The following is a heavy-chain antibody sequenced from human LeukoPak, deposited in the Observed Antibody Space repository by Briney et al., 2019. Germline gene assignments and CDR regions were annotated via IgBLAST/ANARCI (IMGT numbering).Heavy chain of an antibody. J-gene: IGHJ4*02. V-gene: IGHV3-72*01. CDR1: GFTFSDHY. D-gene: IGHD6-13*01. Sequence: GGSLRLSCAASGFTFSDHYMDWVRQAPGKGLEWVGRTRNKANSYTTEYAASVKGRFTISRDDSKNSLYLQMNRLKTEDTAVYYCARVSSGSSWYLDAYFDYWGQGTLVTVSS. CDR2: TRNKANSYTT. CDR3: ARVSSGSSWYLDAYFDY.